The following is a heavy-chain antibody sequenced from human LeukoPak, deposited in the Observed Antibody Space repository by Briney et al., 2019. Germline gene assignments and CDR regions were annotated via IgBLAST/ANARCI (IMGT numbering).Heavy chain of an antibody. D-gene: IGHD3-22*01. CDR2: IIPIFGIA. CDR1: GGTFSSYA. J-gene: IGHJ1*01. Sequence: ASVKVSCKASGGTFSSYAISWVRQAPGQGLEWMGRIIPIFGIANYAQKFQGRVTITADKSKSTAYMELSSLRSEHTAVYSCAELYYYDSSGYYYEYFQHWRQGTLLTVSS. V-gene: IGHV1-69*04. CDR3: AELYYYDSSGYYYEYFQH.